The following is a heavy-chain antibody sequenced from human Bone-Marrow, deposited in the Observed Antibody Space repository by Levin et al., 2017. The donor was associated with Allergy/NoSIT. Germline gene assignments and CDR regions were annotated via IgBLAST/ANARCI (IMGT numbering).Heavy chain of an antibody. J-gene: IGHJ6*02. CDR2: INPNSGGT. D-gene: IGHD6-13*01. Sequence: GESLKISCKASGYTFTGYYMHWVRQAPGQGLEWMGWINPNSGGTNYAQKFQGWVTMTRDTSISTAYMELSRLRSDDTAVYYCARHSSSWFPGDYYYGMDVWGQGTTVTVSS. CDR1: GYTFTGYY. V-gene: IGHV1-2*04. CDR3: ARHSSSWFPGDYYYGMDV.